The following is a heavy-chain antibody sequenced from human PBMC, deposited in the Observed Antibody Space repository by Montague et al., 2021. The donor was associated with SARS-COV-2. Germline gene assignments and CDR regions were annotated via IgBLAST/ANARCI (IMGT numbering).Heavy chain of an antibody. CDR2: IVNNGRKS. Sequence: SLRLSCAASGFTFSSYAMSWVRQAPGKGLEWVSGIVNNGRKSFYADSVKGRFVISRDNSDKMVYLQLNSLRAEDTAIYYCAKKTAAIGNPLFDSWGQGTLITVSS. V-gene: IGHV3-23*05. J-gene: IGHJ4*02. D-gene: IGHD4-23*01. CDR3: AKKTAAIGNPLFDS. CDR1: GFTFSSYA.